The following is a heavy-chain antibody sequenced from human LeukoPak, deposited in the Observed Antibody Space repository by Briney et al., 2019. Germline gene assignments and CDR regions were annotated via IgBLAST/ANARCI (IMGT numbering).Heavy chain of an antibody. CDR2: IKQDGSEK. V-gene: IGHV3-7*01. CDR3: AKGWLLFVV. D-gene: IGHD3-3*01. Sequence: GGSLRLSCAASGSTFSSYWMSWARQAPGKGLEWVANIKQDGSEKYYVDSVKGRFTISRDNAKNSLYLQMNSLRAEDTAVYYCAKGWLLFVVWGKGTTVTVSS. J-gene: IGHJ6*04. CDR1: GSTFSSYW.